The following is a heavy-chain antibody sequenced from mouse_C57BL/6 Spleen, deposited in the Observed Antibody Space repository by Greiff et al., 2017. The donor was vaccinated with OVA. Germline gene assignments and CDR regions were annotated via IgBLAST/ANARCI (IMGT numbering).Heavy chain of an antibody. Sequence: EVQLQESVAELVRPGASVKLSCTASGFNIKNTYMHWVKQRPEQGLEWIGRIDPSNGNTKYDPKFQGKATLTADTSSNTAYLQLSSLTSEYTAIYYCASISYYSNSYFDYWGQGTTLTVSS. CDR3: ASISYYSNSYFDY. CDR2: IDPSNGNT. V-gene: IGHV14-3*01. CDR1: GFNIKNTY. D-gene: IGHD2-5*01. J-gene: IGHJ2*01.